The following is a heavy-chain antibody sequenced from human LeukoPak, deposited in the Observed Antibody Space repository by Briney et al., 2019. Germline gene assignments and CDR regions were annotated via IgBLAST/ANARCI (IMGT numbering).Heavy chain of an antibody. CDR1: GFSLTDYH. CDR3: ARDPRYTFGYPTCDY. V-gene: IGHV1-2*02. Sequence: ASVKVSCKAPGFSLTDYHIHWVRQAPGQGLEWMGEINPVNGDFKYAQKFQGRVTMTRDTSISTFYLDINGLTPDDTAVYYCARDPRYTFGYPTCDYWGQGTLVTVSS. D-gene: IGHD5-18*01. J-gene: IGHJ4*02. CDR2: INPVNGDF.